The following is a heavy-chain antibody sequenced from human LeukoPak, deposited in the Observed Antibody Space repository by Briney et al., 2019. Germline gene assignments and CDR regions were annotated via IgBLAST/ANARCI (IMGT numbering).Heavy chain of an antibody. Sequence: GASVKVSCKASGYTFTGYYMHWVRQAPGQGLEWMGWINPNSGGTNYAQKFQGRVTMTRDTSISTAYMELSRLRSDDTAVYYCARDLSEGCSSTSCYRHHYYYYMDVWGKGTTLTVSS. CDR1: GYTFTGYY. CDR2: INPNSGGT. J-gene: IGHJ6*03. CDR3: ARDLSEGCSSTSCYRHHYYYYMDV. V-gene: IGHV1-2*02. D-gene: IGHD2-2*02.